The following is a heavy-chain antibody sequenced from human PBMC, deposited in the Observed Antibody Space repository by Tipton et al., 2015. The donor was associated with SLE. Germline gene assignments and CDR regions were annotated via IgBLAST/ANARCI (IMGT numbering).Heavy chain of an antibody. CDR2: IYYSGST. V-gene: IGHV4-34*01. CDR1: GGSFSGYY. J-gene: IGHJ4*02. CDR3: ARGGDLEQWLDY. D-gene: IGHD6-19*01. Sequence: TLSLTCAVYGGSFSGYYWSWIRQPPGKGLEWIGSIYYSGSTYYNPSLKSRDTISVDTSKNQFSLKLSSVTAADTAVYYCARGGDLEQWLDYWGQGTLVTVSS.